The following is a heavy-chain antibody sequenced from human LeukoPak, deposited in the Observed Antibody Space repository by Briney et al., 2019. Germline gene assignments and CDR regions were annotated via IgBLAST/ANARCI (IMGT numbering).Heavy chain of an antibody. Sequence: GGSLRLSCAASGFTFSNSEMNWVRQAPGKGLEWVSYISSSGSTIYYADSVKGRFTISRDNAKNSLYLQMNSLRAEDTAVYYCARGSDAGTRECDYWGQGTLVTVSS. CDR3: ARGSDAGTRECDY. J-gene: IGHJ4*02. D-gene: IGHD6-13*01. V-gene: IGHV3-48*03. CDR1: GFTFSNSE. CDR2: ISSSGSTI.